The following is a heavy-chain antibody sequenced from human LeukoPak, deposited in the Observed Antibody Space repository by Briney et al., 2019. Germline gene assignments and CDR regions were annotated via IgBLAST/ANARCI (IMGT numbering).Heavy chain of an antibody. CDR3: TSYDNAGNYYYNY. V-gene: IGHV3-73*01. J-gene: IGHJ4*02. CDR2: IRTKSNNYAT. CDR1: GFAFSASA. D-gene: IGHD3-22*01. Sequence: PGGSLRLSCAASGFAFSASAIHWVRQASGRGQELVGRIRTKSNNYATTYGASVKGRFTISRDDSKNTASLHMSSVKTEDTAMYFCTSYDNAGNYYYNYWGRGILVTVSS.